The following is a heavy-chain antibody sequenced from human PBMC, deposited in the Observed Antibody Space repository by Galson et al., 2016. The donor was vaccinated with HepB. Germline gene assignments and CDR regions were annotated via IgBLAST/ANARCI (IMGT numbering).Heavy chain of an antibody. D-gene: IGHD3-16*01. Sequence: SCAASRFTFSTYNMNWVRRAPGRGLEWVSCISSTSSTKYYAGSVKGRFTISRDNSKNTLYLQMNSLRAEDTAVYYCARDLFLGGPVRDPWGQGALVIVSS. CDR3: ARDLFLGGPVRDP. V-gene: IGHV3-48*01. CDR2: ISSTSSTK. J-gene: IGHJ5*02. CDR1: RFTFSTYN.